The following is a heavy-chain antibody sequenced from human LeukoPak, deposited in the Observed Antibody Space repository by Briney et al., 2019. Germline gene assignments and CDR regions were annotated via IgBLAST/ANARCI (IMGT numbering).Heavy chain of an antibody. CDR2: IYYSGST. V-gene: IGHV4-39*01. J-gene: IGHJ2*01. D-gene: IGHD3-16*01. CDR1: GGSISSSLYY. Sequence: SETLSLTCTVSGGSISSSLYYWGWISQPPGKGLEWIGGIYYSGSTYYNPSLKSRVTISVDTSKNQFSLKLSSVTAADTAVYYCARQRGGGYWYFDLWGRGTLVTVSS. CDR3: ARQRGGGYWYFDL.